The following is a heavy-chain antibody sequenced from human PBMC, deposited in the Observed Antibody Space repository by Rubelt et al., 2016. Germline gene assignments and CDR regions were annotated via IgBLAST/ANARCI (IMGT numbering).Heavy chain of an antibody. CDR3: ARASGHIAAPGVDP. CDR2: SNQSGST. Sequence: QVQLQQWGAGLLKPSETLSLTCAVYGGSCSGYYWSWIRQPPGKGLEWIGESNQSGSTNYNPSLKSRVTISVDTSKNQFSLKLSSVTAADTAVYYCARASGHIAAPGVDPWGQGTLVTVSS. D-gene: IGHD6-6*01. V-gene: IGHV4-34*01. CDR1: GGSCSGYY. J-gene: IGHJ5*02.